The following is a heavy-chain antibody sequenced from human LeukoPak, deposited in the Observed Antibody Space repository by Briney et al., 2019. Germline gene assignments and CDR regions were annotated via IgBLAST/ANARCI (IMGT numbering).Heavy chain of an antibody. CDR1: GGSISSYY. J-gene: IGHJ6*03. D-gene: IGHD3-22*01. CDR2: IYYSGST. Sequence: SETLSLTCSVSGGSISSYYWSWIPPPPGKGLEWIGYIYYSGSTNYNPSLKSRVTISVDTSKNQFSLKLSSVTAADTAVYYCARDGYDSTYYMDVWGKGTTVTVSS. V-gene: IGHV4-59*01. CDR3: ARDGYDSTYYMDV.